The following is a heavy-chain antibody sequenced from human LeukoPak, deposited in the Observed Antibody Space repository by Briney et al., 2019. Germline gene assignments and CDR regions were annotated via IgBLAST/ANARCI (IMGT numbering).Heavy chain of an antibody. D-gene: IGHD5-24*01. Sequence: GGSLRLSCAASGFTFSSYAMHWVRQAPGKGLEWVAVISYDGSNKYYADSVKGRFTISRDNSKNTLYLQMNSLRAEDTAVYYCARHKRWLPPDYWGQGTLVTVPS. CDR1: GFTFSSYA. V-gene: IGHV3-30*04. CDR2: ISYDGSNK. J-gene: IGHJ4*02. CDR3: ARHKRWLPPDY.